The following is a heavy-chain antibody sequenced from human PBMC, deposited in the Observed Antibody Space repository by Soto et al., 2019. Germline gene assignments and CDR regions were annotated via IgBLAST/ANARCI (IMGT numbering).Heavy chain of an antibody. Sequence: SETLCLTCTVSGGSISSYYWSWIRQPPGKGLEWIGYIYYSGSTNYNPSLKSRVTISVDTSKNQFSLKLSSVTAADTAVYYCATSGSYPPELNYYYGMDVWGQGTTVTVSS. CDR1: GGSISSYY. V-gene: IGHV4-59*01. J-gene: IGHJ6*02. CDR3: ATSGSYPPELNYYYGMDV. CDR2: IYYSGST. D-gene: IGHD1-26*01.